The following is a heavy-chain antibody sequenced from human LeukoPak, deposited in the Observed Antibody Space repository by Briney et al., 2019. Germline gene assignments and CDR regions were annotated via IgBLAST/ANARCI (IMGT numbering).Heavy chain of an antibody. V-gene: IGHV3-30*18. D-gene: IGHD6-19*01. Sequence: GGSLRLSCAASGFTFSSYGMHWVRQAPGKGLEWVAVISYDGSNKYYADSVKGRFTISRDNSKNTLYLQMNSLRAEDTAVYYCAKANYSSGRYYFDYWGQGTLVTVSS. CDR2: ISYDGSNK. CDR1: GFTFSSYG. J-gene: IGHJ4*02. CDR3: AKANYSSGRYYFDY.